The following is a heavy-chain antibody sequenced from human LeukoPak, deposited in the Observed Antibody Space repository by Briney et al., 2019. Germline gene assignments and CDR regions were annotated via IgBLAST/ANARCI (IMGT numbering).Heavy chain of an antibody. Sequence: PSETLSLTCTVSGGSISSGSYYWSWIRQPAGKGLEWIGRIYTSGSTNYNPSLKSRVTISVDTSKNQFSLKLSSVTAADTAVYYCATEGDFWSGPYFDYWGQGTLVTVSS. V-gene: IGHV4-61*02. CDR3: ATEGDFWSGPYFDY. D-gene: IGHD3-3*01. CDR2: IYTSGST. CDR1: GGSISSGSYY. J-gene: IGHJ4*02.